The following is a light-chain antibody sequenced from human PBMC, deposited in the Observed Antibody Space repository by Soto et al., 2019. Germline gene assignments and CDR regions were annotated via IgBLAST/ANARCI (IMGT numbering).Light chain of an antibody. J-gene: IGKJ1*01. CDR2: KAS. V-gene: IGKV1-5*03. CDR3: QHYNSYSST. CDR1: QTISSW. Sequence: DIQMTQAPSTLSASVGDRVTITCRGSQTISSWLAWFQQKPGKAPKLLIYKASSLETGVPSRFSGSGSGTEFTLNISRLQPDDFATYYCQHYNSYSSTLGQGTKAEIK.